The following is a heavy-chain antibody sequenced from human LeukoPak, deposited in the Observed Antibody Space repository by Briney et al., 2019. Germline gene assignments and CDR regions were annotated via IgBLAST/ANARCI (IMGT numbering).Heavy chain of an antibody. Sequence: PGGSLRLSCAASGFTFSNFWMHWVRQVPGKGLVWVSRINPDGSSTVYADSVKGRFTISRDNAKNTLYLQMNSLRAEDTAMYYCGRSLDYWGQGTLVTVSS. V-gene: IGHV3-74*01. CDR3: GRSLDY. J-gene: IGHJ4*02. CDR1: GFTFSNFW. CDR2: INPDGSST.